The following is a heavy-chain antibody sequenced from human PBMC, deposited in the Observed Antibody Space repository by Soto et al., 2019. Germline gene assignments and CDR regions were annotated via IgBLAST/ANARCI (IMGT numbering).Heavy chain of an antibody. CDR3: SRGGGGGLFDL. J-gene: IGHJ4*02. Sequence: QVQLVESGGGLVKPGGSLRLSCASSGFTFSDHYMSWIRRSPGKGLEFLSYISPRTTYKNYADSVKGRFTLSRDNAKNSLYLQLTSLRAENTAIYYCSRGGGGGLFDLWGQGTFVTVSS. V-gene: IGHV3-11*06. CDR2: ISPRTTYK. CDR1: GFTFSDHY. D-gene: IGHD2-21*01.